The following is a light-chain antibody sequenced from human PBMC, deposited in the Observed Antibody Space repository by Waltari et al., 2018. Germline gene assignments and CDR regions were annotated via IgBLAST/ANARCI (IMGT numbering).Light chain of an antibody. V-gene: IGLV2-23*01. CDR2: EGS. CDR1: SSDVGSDNL. J-gene: IGLJ2*01. Sequence: QSALTQPASVSGSPGQSITISCTGTSSDVGSDNLVSWYQQHPGKAPKLMIYEGSKLPSGVSNRFSGSKSGNTASLTISGLQAEDEADYYCCSSAGSSTHVVFGGGTKLTVL. CDR3: CSSAGSSTHVV.